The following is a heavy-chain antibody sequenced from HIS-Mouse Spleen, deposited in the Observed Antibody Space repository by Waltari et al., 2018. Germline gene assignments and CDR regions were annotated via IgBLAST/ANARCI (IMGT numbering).Heavy chain of an antibody. CDR3: AREIPYSSSWYDWYFDL. J-gene: IGHJ2*01. Sequence: QLQLQESGPGLVKPSETLSLTCTVPGGSISSSSYYWGWIRQPPGKGLAWIGGIYYSRSTYYNPSLKSRVTISGDTSKNEFSLKLSSVTAADTAVYYCAREIPYSSSWYDWYFDLWGRGTLVTVSS. D-gene: IGHD6-13*01. CDR1: GGSISSSSYY. V-gene: IGHV4-39*07. CDR2: IYYSRST.